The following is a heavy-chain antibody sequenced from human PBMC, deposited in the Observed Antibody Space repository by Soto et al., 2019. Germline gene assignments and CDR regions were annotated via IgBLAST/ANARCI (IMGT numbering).Heavy chain of an antibody. Sequence: QVQLMQSGAEVRKPGASVRLSCETSGYNFNQYYIHWVRQAPGQVLEWMGIINLRGGTTEYAHKFRGRVTVTGDTSTKTAYMELRSLRSEDTAMYFCARGPEDSDVPRWDYWGQGTLVTVSS. J-gene: IGHJ4*02. V-gene: IGHV1-46*02. CDR2: INLRGGTT. D-gene: IGHD1-26*01. CDR1: GYNFNQYY. CDR3: ARGPEDSDVPRWDY.